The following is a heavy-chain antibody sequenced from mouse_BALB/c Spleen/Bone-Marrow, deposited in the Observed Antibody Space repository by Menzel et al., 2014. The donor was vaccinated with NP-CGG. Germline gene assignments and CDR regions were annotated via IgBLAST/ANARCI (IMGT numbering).Heavy chain of an antibody. J-gene: IGHJ3*01. V-gene: IGHV4-1*02. CDR3: ARLGYYGGFAY. CDR1: GFDFSRYW. Sequence: EVMLVESGGGLVQPGGSPKLSCAASGFDFSRYWMSWVRQAPGKGLEWIGEINPDSKTINYSPSLKDKFIISRDNAKNTLYLQMNKVRSEDTALYYCARLGYYGGFAYWGQGTLVTVSA. CDR2: INPDSKTI. D-gene: IGHD2-3*01.